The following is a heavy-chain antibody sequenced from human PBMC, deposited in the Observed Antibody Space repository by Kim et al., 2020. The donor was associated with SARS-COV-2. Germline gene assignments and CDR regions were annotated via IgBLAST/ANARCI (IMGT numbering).Heavy chain of an antibody. Sequence: NPSIKSRVTKSVDTSKNQFALKLSSVTAADTAVYYGARGSFGGNSCWFDPWGQGTLVTVSS. J-gene: IGHJ5*02. D-gene: IGHD2-21*02. CDR3: ARGSFGGNSCWFDP. V-gene: IGHV4-4*07.